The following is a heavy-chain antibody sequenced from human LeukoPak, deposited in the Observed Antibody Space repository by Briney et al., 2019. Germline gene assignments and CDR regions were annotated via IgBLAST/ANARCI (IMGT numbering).Heavy chain of an antibody. J-gene: IGHJ4*02. CDR3: ARGRHAGSSSSN. D-gene: IGHD6-13*01. CDR2: INPNSGNT. Sequence: GASVKVSCKASGYTFTGYYMHWVRQAPGQGLEWMGWINPNSGNTGYAQKFQGRVTMTRNTSISTAYMELSSLRSEDTAVYYCARGRHAGSSSSNWGQGTLVTVSS. V-gene: IGHV1-8*02. CDR1: GYTFTGYY.